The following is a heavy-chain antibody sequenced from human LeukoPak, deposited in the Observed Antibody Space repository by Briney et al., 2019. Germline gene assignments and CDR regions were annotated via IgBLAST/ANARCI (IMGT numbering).Heavy chain of an antibody. V-gene: IGHV3-7*03. D-gene: IGHD3-3*01. CDR1: GFTFSSYA. CDR2: IKLDGSEK. J-gene: IGHJ5*01. Sequence: GGSLRLSCAASGFTFSSYAMSWVRQAPGKGLEWVANIKLDGSEKNYVDSVKGRFTISRDNTKNSLYLQMNSLRAEDTAVFYCARDQYDTWSRRGNFDSWGQGTLVIVSS. CDR3: ARDQYDTWSRRGNFDS.